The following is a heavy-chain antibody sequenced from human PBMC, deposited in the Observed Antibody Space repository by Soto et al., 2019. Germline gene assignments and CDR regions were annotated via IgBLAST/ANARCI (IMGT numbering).Heavy chain of an antibody. D-gene: IGHD3-22*01. CDR3: VRSMIIVVRLIGLDY. J-gene: IGHJ4*02. CDR1: GFIFRSDA. CDR2: ISYDGSNK. Sequence: PGGSLRLCCGASGFIFRSDAMQWVRQTPGKGLEWVAVISYDGSNKHYADSVKGRFSISRDNAKNMLYLQMDSLSSEDTAVYYCVRSMIIVVRLIGLDYWGQGTLVTVSS. V-gene: IGHV3-30-3*01.